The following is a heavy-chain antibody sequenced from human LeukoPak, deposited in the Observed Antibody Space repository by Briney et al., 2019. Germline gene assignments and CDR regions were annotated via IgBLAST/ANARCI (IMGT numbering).Heavy chain of an antibody. CDR1: GFTFSSYG. Sequence: WGSLRLSCAASGFTFSSYGMHWVRQAPGKGLEWVAVISYDGSNKYYADSVKGRFTISRDNAKNSLYLQMNSLRAEDTALYYCAKGGIQLWLSLFDYWGQGTLVTVS. D-gene: IGHD5-18*01. CDR2: ISYDGSNK. CDR3: AKGGIQLWLSLFDY. J-gene: IGHJ4*02. V-gene: IGHV3-30*18.